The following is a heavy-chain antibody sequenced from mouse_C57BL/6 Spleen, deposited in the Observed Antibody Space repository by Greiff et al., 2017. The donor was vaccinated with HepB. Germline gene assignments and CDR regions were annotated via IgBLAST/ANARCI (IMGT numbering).Heavy chain of an antibody. D-gene: IGHD1-1*01. V-gene: IGHV1-69*01. CDR1: GYTFTSYW. J-gene: IGHJ2*01. Sequence: QVQLQQPGAELVMPGASVKLSCKASGYTFTSYWMHWVKQRPGQGLEWIGEIDPSDSYTNYNQKFKGKSTLTVDKSSSPAYMQLSSLTSEDSAVYDCARAGTTVVATDYWGQGTTLTVSS. CDR2: IDPSDSYT. CDR3: ARAGTTVVATDY.